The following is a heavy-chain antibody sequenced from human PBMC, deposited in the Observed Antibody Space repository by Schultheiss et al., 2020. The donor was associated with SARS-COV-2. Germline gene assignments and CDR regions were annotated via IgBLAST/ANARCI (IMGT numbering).Heavy chain of an antibody. CDR2: IYYSGST. D-gene: IGHD3-10*01. CDR3: ARQRFGLDF. V-gene: IGHV4-59*08. Sequence: SQTLSLTCTVSGGSISSYYWSWIRQPPGKGLEWIGYIYYSGSTNYNPSLKSRVTISVDTSKNQFSLQMISVTPEDTAVYYCARQRFGLDFWGQGTLVTVSS. CDR1: GGSISSYY. J-gene: IGHJ4*02.